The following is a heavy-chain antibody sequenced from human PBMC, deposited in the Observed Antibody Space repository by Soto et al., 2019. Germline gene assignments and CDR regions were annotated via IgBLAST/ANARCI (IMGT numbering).Heavy chain of an antibody. CDR2: LYSGGYT. CDR1: GFTVSSNY. J-gene: IGHJ5*02. V-gene: IGHV3-53*02. D-gene: IGHD6-13*01. CDR3: AKALAADGTRFDP. Sequence: EVQLVETGGALIQPGGSLRLSCAASGFTVSSNYMSWVRQAPGKGLEWVSVLYSGGYTYYADSVKGRFTISRDNSKNTLYLQMNSLRVEDTAVYYCAKALAADGTRFDPWGQGTLVTVSS.